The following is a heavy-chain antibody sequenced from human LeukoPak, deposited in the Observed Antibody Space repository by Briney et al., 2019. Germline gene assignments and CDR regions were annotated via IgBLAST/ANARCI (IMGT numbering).Heavy chain of an antibody. V-gene: IGHV3-7*01. J-gene: IGHJ4*02. D-gene: IGHD5-18*01. CDR3: ARDAGYGYDRFDY. CDR1: GFSVNSHY. Sequence: GGSLRLSCAASGFSVNSHYMNWVRQAPGKGLEWVANIKEDGSEKNYVDSVKGRFTISRDNAKNSLYLQMNSLRAEDTAVYYCARDAGYGYDRFDYWGQGTQVTVSS. CDR2: IKEDGSEK.